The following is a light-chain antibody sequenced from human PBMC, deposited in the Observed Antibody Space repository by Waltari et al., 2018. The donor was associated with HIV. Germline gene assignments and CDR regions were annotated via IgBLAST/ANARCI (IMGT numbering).Light chain of an antibody. CDR3: CSYTASDTWV. J-gene: IGLJ3*02. CDR1: GKDLGAFDY. Sequence: QSALTQPASVSGSPGQSVTVSCSGSGKDLGAFDYVSWFQQHPDKAPQLIIFDDSKRPSGISDRFSASKSGNTASLTISGLQPEDEADYFCCSYTASDTWVFGGGTKVTVL. CDR2: DDS. V-gene: IGLV2-14*03.